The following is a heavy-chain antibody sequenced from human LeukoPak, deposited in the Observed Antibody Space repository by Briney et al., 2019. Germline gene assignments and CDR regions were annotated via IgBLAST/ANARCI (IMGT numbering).Heavy chain of an antibody. CDR1: GFTFSSYA. CDR2: ISGSGGST. J-gene: IGHJ5*02. Sequence: PGGALRVSCAASGFTFSSYAMSWVRQAPGKGLEWVSAISGSGGSTYYADSVKGRFTISRDNSKNTLYLQMTSLRAEDTAVYYCAKDPYSGSYTNWFDPWGQGTLVTVSS. CDR3: AKDPYSGSYTNWFDP. D-gene: IGHD1-26*01. V-gene: IGHV3-23*01.